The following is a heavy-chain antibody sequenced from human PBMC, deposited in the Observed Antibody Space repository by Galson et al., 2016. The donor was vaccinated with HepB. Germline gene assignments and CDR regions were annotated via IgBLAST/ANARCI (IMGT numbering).Heavy chain of an antibody. CDR2: ITDNGAYT. CDR3: AKEVYSRAAIPSLDAFDM. CDR1: EFRFSTFA. Sequence: SLRLSCAASEFRFSTFAMNWVRQTPAKGLEWVSGITDNGAYTNYADSVKGRFILSRDKTKNTLFLQMNSLRVEDTAVYYCAKEVYSRAAIPSLDAFDMWGQGTVVTVSS. V-gene: IGHV3-23*01. J-gene: IGHJ3*02. D-gene: IGHD2-8*01.